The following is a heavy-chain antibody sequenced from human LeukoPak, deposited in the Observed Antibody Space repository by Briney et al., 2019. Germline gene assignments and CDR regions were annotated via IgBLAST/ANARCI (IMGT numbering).Heavy chain of an antibody. CDR2: INHSGST. J-gene: IGHJ4*02. CDR1: GGSFSDYF. CDR3: ASFSNLDTGLTGNY. V-gene: IGHV4-34*01. Sequence: SETLSLTCAVYGGSFSDYFWSWIRQPPGKGLEWIGEINHSGSTNYNPSLKSRVTILVDTSKNQFSLKLTSVTAADTAVYYCASFSNLDTGLTGNYWGPGTLVTVSS. D-gene: IGHD5-18*01.